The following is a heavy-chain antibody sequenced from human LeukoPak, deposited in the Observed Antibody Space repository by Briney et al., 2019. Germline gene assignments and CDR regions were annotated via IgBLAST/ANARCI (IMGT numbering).Heavy chain of an antibody. CDR1: GCSISSYY. Sequence: PSETLSLTCTVSGCSISSYYWSWIRQPPGKGLEWVGYIYYSGGNNYNPSLRSRVTISVDTSKNQSSLKMSSVTAADTAVYYCARAGDTGPVAGTAPFDYWGQGTLVTVSS. J-gene: IGHJ4*02. D-gene: IGHD6-19*01. CDR3: ARAGDTGPVAGTAPFDY. V-gene: IGHV4-59*01. CDR2: IYYSGGN.